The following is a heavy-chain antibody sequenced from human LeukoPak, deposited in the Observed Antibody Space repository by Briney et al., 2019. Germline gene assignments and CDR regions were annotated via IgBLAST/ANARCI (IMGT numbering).Heavy chain of an antibody. D-gene: IGHD5-12*01. V-gene: IGHV4-59*01. CDR2: IYYSGST. CDR1: GGSISSFY. CDR3: ARDIGYDLDY. J-gene: IGHJ4*02. Sequence: SETLSLTCTVSGGSISSFYWSWIRQPPGKGLEWIGYIYYSGSTNYNPSLKSRVTISVDTSKNQFSLQLTSVTAADTAVYFCARDIGYDLDYWGQGTLVTVSS.